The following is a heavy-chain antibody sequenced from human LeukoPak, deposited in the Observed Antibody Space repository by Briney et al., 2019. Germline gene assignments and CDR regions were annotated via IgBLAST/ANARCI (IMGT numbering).Heavy chain of an antibody. Sequence: PGGSLRLSCAASGFTFSSYAMHWVRQAPGKGLEWVAVISYDGSNKYYADSVKGRFTISRDNSKNTLYLQMNSLRAEDTAVYYCARTVDTAMVTPYFDYWGQGTLVTVSS. CDR3: ARTVDTAMVTPYFDY. CDR1: GFTFSSYA. CDR2: ISYDGSNK. D-gene: IGHD5-18*01. V-gene: IGHV3-30-3*02. J-gene: IGHJ4*02.